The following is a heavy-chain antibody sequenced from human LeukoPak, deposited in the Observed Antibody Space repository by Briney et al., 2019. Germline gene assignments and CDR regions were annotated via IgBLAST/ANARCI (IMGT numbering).Heavy chain of an antibody. V-gene: IGHV4-4*07. J-gene: IGHJ6*02. CDR1: GGSISSYY. CDR2: INTSGST. Sequence: SETLSLTCTVSGGSISSYYWSWIRQPAGQGLEWIGRINTSGSTKYNPSLKSRVTVSVDTSNNQFSLKLSSVTAADTAVYYCARHRRDYYYYGMDVWGQGTTVTASS. CDR3: ARHRRDYYYYGMDV.